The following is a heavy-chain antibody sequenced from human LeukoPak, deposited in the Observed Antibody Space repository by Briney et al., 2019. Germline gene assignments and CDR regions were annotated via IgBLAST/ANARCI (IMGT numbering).Heavy chain of an antibody. V-gene: IGHV4-61*02. CDR1: GGSISSGSYY. CDR2: IYTSGST. D-gene: IGHD2-8*01. Sequence: SETLSLTCTVSGGSISSGSYYWSWIRQPAGKGLEWIGRIYTSGSTNYNPSLKSRVTISVDTSKNQFSLKLSSVTAADTAVYYCARSPPTRRASVYYSDYWGQGTLVTVSS. J-gene: IGHJ4*02. CDR3: ARSPPTRRASVYYSDY.